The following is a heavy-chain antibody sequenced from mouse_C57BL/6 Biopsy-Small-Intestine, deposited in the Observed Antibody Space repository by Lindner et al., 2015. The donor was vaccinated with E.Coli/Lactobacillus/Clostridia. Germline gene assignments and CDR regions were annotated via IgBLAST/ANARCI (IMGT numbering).Heavy chain of an antibody. CDR1: GFSFNTYA. V-gene: IGHV10-1*01. Sequence: VQLQESGGGLVQPKGSLKLSCAASGFSFNTYAINWVRQAPGKGLEWVARIRSKSNNYATYYADSVKDRFTISRDDSESMLYLQINNLKTEDTAIYYCVRQGNGGYYVGALDYWGQGTSVTVSS. CDR2: IRSKSNNYAT. CDR3: VRQGNGGYYVGALDY. J-gene: IGHJ4*01. D-gene: IGHD2-3*01.